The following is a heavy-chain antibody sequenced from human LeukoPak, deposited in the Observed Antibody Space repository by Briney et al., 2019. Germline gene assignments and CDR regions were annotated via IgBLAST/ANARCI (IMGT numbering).Heavy chain of an antibody. CDR2: IWYDGSNK. CDR3: AKDVIKGSPLWVDYFDY. Sequence: GSLRLSCAASGFTFSSYGMHWVRQAPGKGLEWVAVIWYDGSNKYYADSVKGRFTISRDNSKNTLYLQMNSLRVEDTAVYYCAKDVIKGSPLWVDYFDYWGQGTLVTVSS. J-gene: IGHJ4*02. D-gene: IGHD5-18*01. CDR1: GFTFSSYG. V-gene: IGHV3-33*06.